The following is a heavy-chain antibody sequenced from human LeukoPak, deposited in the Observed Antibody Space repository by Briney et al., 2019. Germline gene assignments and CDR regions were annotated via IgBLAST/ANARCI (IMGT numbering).Heavy chain of an antibody. CDR1: GGPISRSSYY. Sequence: SETLSLTCTVSGGPISRSSYYWGWIRQPPGKGLEYIGNIYYSGSTDYNPSLKSRVTISVDMSKGQFSLKLSSVTAADTAVYYCARQAAQTYDYWGQGTLVTVSS. V-gene: IGHV4-39*01. CDR3: ARQAAQTYDY. CDR2: IYYSGST. J-gene: IGHJ4*02.